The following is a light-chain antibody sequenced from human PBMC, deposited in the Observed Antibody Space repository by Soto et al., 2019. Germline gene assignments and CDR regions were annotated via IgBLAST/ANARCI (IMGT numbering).Light chain of an antibody. CDR2: AAS. V-gene: IGKV3-20*01. J-gene: IGKJ4*01. CDR1: QSVSSSY. Sequence: EIVLTQSPGTLSLSPGERATLSCRASQSVSSSYFAWYQQKPGQAPRLLIYAASSRATGIPDRFSGSGSGTDFTLTISRLEPEDFAVYYCQQYDNSATFGGGTKVEIK. CDR3: QQYDNSAT.